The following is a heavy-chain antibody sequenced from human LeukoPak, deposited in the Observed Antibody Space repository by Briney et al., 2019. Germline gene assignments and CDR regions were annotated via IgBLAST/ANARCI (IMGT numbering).Heavy chain of an antibody. CDR3: ARVSGRWLQFNY. D-gene: IGHD5-24*01. CDR1: GYTFTSYA. Sequence: GASVKVSCKASGYTFTSYAMHWVRQAPGQRLEWMGWINAGNGNTKYSQKFQGRVTITRDTSANTAYMELSSLRSEDTAVYYCARVSGRWLQFNYWGQGTLVTVSS. V-gene: IGHV1-3*01. CDR2: INAGNGNT. J-gene: IGHJ4*02.